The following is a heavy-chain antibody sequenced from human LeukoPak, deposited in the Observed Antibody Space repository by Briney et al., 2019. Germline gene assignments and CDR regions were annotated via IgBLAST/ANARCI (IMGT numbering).Heavy chain of an antibody. J-gene: IGHJ5*02. CDR1: GYTFTGYW. CDR3: ARDNSVRDEAWWFNP. CDR2: ISPSGGST. Sequence: ASVKVSCKAFGYTFTGYWMHWVRQAPRQGPEWMGVISPSGGSTIYAQKLKGRVTLTRDMSTSTDYLELSSLRSEDTAVYYCARDNSVRDEAWWFNPWGQGTLVTVSS. D-gene: IGHD5-24*01. V-gene: IGHV1-46*01.